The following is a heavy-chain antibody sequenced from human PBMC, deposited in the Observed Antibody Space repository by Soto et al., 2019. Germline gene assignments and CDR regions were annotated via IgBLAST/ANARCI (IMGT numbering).Heavy chain of an antibody. D-gene: IGHD3-3*01. V-gene: IGHV4-59*01. J-gene: IGHJ3*01. CDR2: IYYSGST. CDR3: ARDFSFFGPGDAFHL. CDR1: GGSISSYY. Sequence: SETLSLTCIVSGGSISSYYCSGIRQPPGKGLEWIGYIYYSGSTNYNPSLKSRVTISVDTSKNQFSLKLSSVTAADTAVYYCARDFSFFGPGDAFHLCGQGTLATVSS.